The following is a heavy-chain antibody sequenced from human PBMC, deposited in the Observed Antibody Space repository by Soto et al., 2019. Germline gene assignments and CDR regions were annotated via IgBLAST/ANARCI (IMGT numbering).Heavy chain of an antibody. V-gene: IGHV3-30*18. D-gene: IGHD6-19*01. Sequence: VQLVESGGGVVQPGRSLRLSCAASGFTFSDYAMHWVRQAPGKGLEWVAVVSHDGRNTHYADSVKGRFTISREGSKNTVSLEMTSLRAEDTVDYYCAKGGRQWLVTSDFNYWGQGALVTVSP. CDR1: GFTFSDYA. CDR2: VSHDGRNT. CDR3: AKGGRQWLVTSDFNY. J-gene: IGHJ4*02.